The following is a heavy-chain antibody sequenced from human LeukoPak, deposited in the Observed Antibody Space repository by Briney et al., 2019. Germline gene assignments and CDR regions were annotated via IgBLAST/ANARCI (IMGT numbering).Heavy chain of an antibody. CDR3: AKGRISSSSTGTKYNWFDP. D-gene: IGHD6-6*01. Sequence: ASVKVSCKASGYTFTSYGISWVRQAPGQGLEWMGWISAYNGNTNYAQKFQGRVTMTRDTSISTAYMELSRLRSDDTAVYYCAKGRISSSSTGTKYNWFDPWGQGTLVTVSS. CDR2: ISAYNGNT. CDR1: GYTFTSYG. V-gene: IGHV1-18*01. J-gene: IGHJ5*02.